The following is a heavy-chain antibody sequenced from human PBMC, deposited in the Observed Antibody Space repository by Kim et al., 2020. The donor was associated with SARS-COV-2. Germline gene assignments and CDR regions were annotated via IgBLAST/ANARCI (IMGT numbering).Heavy chain of an antibody. CDR1: GFTFSSYA. CDR3: ASRGSGWYFDY. V-gene: IGHV3-23*01. Sequence: GGSLRLSCAASGFTFSSYAMGWVRQAPGEGLQWVSAITASGGRTTYADSVTGRFTISRDISKNTLYLQMNSLRAEDTAVYYCASRGSGWYFDYLGQGTLV. J-gene: IGHJ4*02. D-gene: IGHD6-19*01. CDR2: ITASGGRT.